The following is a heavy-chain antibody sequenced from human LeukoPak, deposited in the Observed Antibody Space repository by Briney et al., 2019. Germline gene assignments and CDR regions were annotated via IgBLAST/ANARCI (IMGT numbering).Heavy chain of an antibody. Sequence: PSQTLSLTCAVSGGSISSSGYSWSWIRQPPGKGLEWIGYIYHSGSTYYNPSLKSRVTISVDRSKNQFSLKLSSVTAADTAVYYCARYGVVIDAFDIWGQGTMVTVSS. CDR2: IYHSGST. J-gene: IGHJ3*02. CDR3: ARYGVVIDAFDI. V-gene: IGHV4-30-2*01. CDR1: GGSISSSGYS. D-gene: IGHD3-3*01.